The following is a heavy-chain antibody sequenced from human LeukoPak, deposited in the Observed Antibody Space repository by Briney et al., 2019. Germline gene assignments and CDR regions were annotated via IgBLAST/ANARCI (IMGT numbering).Heavy chain of an antibody. V-gene: IGHV1-69*04. D-gene: IGHD3-3*01. CDR3: ARVSDFYQPDFDY. CDR1: GYTFTSYG. J-gene: IGHJ4*02. CDR2: IIPILGIA. Sequence: SVKVSCKASGYTFTSYGISWVRQAPGQGLEWMGRIIPILGIANYAQKFQGRVTITADKSTSTAYMELSSLRSEDTAVYYCARVSDFYQPDFDYWGQGTLVTVSS.